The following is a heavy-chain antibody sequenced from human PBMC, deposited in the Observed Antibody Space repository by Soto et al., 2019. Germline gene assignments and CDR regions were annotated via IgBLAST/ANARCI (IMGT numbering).Heavy chain of an antibody. D-gene: IGHD2-2*01. CDR2: IYQSGTT. Sequence: QLQLQESGPGLLRPSQALSLTCTVSDGSFNSGVYSWNWIRQPPGEGLEWLGYIYQSGTTYYNPTLGGRVTISLDGARNQLSLTLRSVTAADTAVYYCARGGVPVAIGGFDLWGQGTLVTVSS. CDR3: ARGGVPVAIGGFDL. V-gene: IGHV4-30-2*01. J-gene: IGHJ5*02. CDR1: DGSFNSGVYS.